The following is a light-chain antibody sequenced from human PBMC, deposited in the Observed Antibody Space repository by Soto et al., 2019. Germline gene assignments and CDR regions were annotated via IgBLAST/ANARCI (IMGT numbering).Light chain of an antibody. CDR1: TSNIGTNT. CDR3: SSYKRTSRVYV. J-gene: IGLJ1*01. V-gene: IGLV1-44*01. Sequence: QSVLTQSPSASGTPGQRVSISYSGSTSNIGTNTVSWYQHVPGTAPKLLIYSNDQRPSAVPGRFSGSKSGTSASLAISGLLSEDEAEYFCSSYKRTSRVYVFGTGTKVTVL. CDR2: SND.